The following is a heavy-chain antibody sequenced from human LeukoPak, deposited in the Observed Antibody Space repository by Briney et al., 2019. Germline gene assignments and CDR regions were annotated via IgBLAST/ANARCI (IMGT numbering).Heavy chain of an antibody. V-gene: IGHV3-48*03. CDR1: GFTFSSYD. Sequence: GGSLRLSCAASGFTFSSYDINWVRPAPRKGREWVSYISDTGDSIFYAHSVKGRFTISRDNAKNSLYLQMNSLRAEDTALYYSANFGFRWCQGTLVTVSS. D-gene: IGHD3-10*01. CDR3: ANFGFR. CDR2: ISDTGDSI. J-gene: IGHJ4*02.